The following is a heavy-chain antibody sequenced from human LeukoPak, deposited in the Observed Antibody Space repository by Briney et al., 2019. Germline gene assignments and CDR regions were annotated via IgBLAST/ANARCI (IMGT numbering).Heavy chain of an antibody. Sequence: NPSETLSLTCTVSGGSISSYYWSWIRQPAGKGLEWIGRIYTSGSTNYNPSLKSRVTMSVDTSKNQFSLKLSSVTAADTAVYYCARPPGYSSRYYYYYYMDVWGKGTTVTVSS. V-gene: IGHV4-4*07. CDR1: GGSISSYY. CDR3: ARPPGYSSRYYYYYYMDV. CDR2: IYTSGST. D-gene: IGHD6-13*01. J-gene: IGHJ6*03.